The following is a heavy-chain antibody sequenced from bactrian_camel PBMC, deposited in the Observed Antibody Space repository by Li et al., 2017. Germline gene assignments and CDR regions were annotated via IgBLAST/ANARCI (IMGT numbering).Heavy chain of an antibody. J-gene: IGHJ4*01. CDR3: ATYSGPWEYTY. Sequence: QLVESGGGSVQAGGSLRLSCTASGHTYNVDCMGWFRQAPGEEREGVAGIYADDGRTYYADSVKGRFTMSLDNAKSTLYLQLNDLKPEDTAMYYCATYSGPWEYTYWGQGTQVTVS. CDR2: IYADDGRT. V-gene: IGHV3S28*01. CDR1: GHTYNVDC. D-gene: IGHD2*01.